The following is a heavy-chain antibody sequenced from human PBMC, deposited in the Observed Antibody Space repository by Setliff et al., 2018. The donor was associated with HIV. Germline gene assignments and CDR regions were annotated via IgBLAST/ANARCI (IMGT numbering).Heavy chain of an antibody. CDR2: IYYSGST. J-gene: IGHJ4*02. V-gene: IGHV4-59*08. Sequence: PSETLSLTCKVSGGSISSYYWSWIRQPPGKGLEWIGYIYYSGSTNYNPSLRSRVTISVDPSKNLFSLKLSSVTAADTAVYYCARGYGAAGGGYWGQGTLVTVS. CDR1: GGSISSYY. CDR3: ARGYGAAGGGY. D-gene: IGHD6-13*01.